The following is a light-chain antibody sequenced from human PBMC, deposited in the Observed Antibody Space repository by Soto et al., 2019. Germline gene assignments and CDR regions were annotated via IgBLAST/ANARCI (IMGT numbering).Light chain of an antibody. J-gene: IGKJ5*01. CDR2: AAS. V-gene: IGKV1-39*01. CDR3: QQSYSTLIT. Sequence: DIQMTQSPSSLSASVGDRVTITCRASQSISSYLNWYQQKPGKAPKLLIYAASSLESGVPSRFSGSGSGTVFTLTISSLQHEDFTTYYCQQSYSTLITFGRGTRLEIK. CDR1: QSISSY.